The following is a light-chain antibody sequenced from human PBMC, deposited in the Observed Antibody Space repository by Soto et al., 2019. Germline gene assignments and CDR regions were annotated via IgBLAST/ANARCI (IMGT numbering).Light chain of an antibody. Sequence: EIVLTQSPGTLSLSPGERATLSCRASQSVTSNYLAWYQQKPGQAPRLLMYGISRRATGIPDRFSGSGSGTDFTLTITRLEPEDFAVYYCQQYVTSSPRTFGQGTKVDI. V-gene: IGKV3-20*01. CDR1: QSVTSNY. J-gene: IGKJ1*01. CDR2: GIS. CDR3: QQYVTSSPRT.